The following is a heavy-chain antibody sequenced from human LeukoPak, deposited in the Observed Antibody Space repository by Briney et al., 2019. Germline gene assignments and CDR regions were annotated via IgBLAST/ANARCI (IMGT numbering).Heavy chain of an antibody. V-gene: IGHV3-7*01. CDR1: GFTFSDYW. J-gene: IGHJ4*02. D-gene: IGHD3-3*01. CDR2: IKPGGSEK. Sequence: GGSLRLSCAASGFTFSDYWMSWVRQAPGKGLEWVATIKPGGSEKFYVDSVKGRFTTSRDNAENSLSLQMNDLRAEDTAMYFCARDDSNYWGQGTLVTVSS. CDR3: ARDDSNY.